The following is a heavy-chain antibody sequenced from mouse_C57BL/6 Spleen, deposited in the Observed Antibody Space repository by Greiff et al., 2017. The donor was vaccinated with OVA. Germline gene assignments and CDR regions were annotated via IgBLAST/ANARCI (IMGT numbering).Heavy chain of an antibody. Sequence: VQLQQSGAELVRPGASVKLSCTASGFNIKDDYMHWVKQRPEQGLEWIGWIDPENGDTEYASKFQGKATITADTSANTAYLKLSSLPSEDTAVYYCTTGYITTVVARAYWGQGTLVTVSA. V-gene: IGHV14-4*01. D-gene: IGHD1-1*01. CDR2: IDPENGDT. CDR1: GFNIKDDY. CDR3: TTGYITTVVARAY. J-gene: IGHJ3*01.